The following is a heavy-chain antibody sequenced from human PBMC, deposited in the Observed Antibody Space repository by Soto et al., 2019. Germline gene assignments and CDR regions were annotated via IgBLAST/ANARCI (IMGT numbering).Heavy chain of an antibody. D-gene: IGHD5-18*01. CDR3: AKGGYSYGLYYYYYMDV. J-gene: IGHJ6*03. CDR2: ISWNSGSI. V-gene: IGHV3-9*01. CDR1: GFTFDDYA. Sequence: GGSLRLSCAASGFTFDDYAMHWVRQAPGKGLEWVSGISWNSGSIGYADSVKGRFTISRDNAKNSLYLQMNSLRAEDTALYYCAKGGYSYGLYYYYYMDVWGKGTTVTVSS.